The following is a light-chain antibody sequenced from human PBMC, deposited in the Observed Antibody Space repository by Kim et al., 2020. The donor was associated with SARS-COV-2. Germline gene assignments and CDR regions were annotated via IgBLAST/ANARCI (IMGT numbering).Light chain of an antibody. V-gene: IGKV1-27*01. J-gene: IGKJ3*01. CDR2: GAS. CDR1: QGISNY. CDR3: QKYNSAPRT. Sequence: ASLGDRVTITCRASQGISNYLAWYQQKPEKVPNLLFYGASTLQSGVPSRFSGSGSGTDFTLTISSLQPEDVATYYCQKYNSAPRTFGPGTKVDIK.